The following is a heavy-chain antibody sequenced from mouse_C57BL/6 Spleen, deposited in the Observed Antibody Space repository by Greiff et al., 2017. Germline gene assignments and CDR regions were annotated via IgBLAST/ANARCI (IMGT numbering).Heavy chain of an antibody. CDR2: IDPSDSYT. J-gene: IGHJ2*01. CDR3: ARGIYYGNLYYFDY. CDR1: GYTLTSYW. D-gene: IGHD2-1*01. Sequence: VQLQQPGAELVMPGASVKLSCKASGYTLTSYWMHWVKQRPGQGLEWIGEIDPSDSYTNYNQKFKGKSTLTVDKSSSTAYMQLSSLTSEDSAVYYCARGIYYGNLYYFDYWGQGTTLTVSS. V-gene: IGHV1-69*01.